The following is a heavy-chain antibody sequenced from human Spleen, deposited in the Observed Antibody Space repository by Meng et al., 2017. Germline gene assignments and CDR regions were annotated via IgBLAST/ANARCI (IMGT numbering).Heavy chain of an antibody. V-gene: IGHV3-43D*04. J-gene: IGHJ4*02. CDR3: ARGPPLGY. CDR1: GFTFDDYA. Sequence: GESLKISCAASGFTFDDYAMHWVRQAPGKGLEWVSLISWDGGSTYYADSVKGRFTISRDNSKNSLYLQMNSLRAEDTALYYCARGPPLGYWGQGTLVTVSS. D-gene: IGHD7-27*01. CDR2: ISWDGGST.